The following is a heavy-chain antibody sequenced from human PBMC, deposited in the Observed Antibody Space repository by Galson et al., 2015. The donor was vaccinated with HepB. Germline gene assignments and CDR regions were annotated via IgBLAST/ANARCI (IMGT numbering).Heavy chain of an antibody. CDR3: ARASWFGELKFDY. D-gene: IGHD3-10*01. Sequence: SVKVSCKASGYTFTSYTIHWVRQAPGQRLEWMGWINAGNGNIKHSQKFQGRVTVTRDTSASTAYMELSSLRSEDTAVYYCARASWFGELKFDYWGQGTLVTVSS. CDR2: INAGNGNI. CDR1: GYTFTSYT. V-gene: IGHV1-3*01. J-gene: IGHJ4*02.